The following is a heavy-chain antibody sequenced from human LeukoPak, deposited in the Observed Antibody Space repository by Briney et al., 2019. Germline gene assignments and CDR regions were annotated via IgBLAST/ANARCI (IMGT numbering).Heavy chain of an antibody. CDR3: AELGITMIGGV. V-gene: IGHV3-48*04. CDR1: GFTFTTYG. Sequence: GGPLRLSCSASGFTFTTYGMNWVRQAPGKGLEWVSYISSSGSTIYYADSVKGRFTISRDNAKNSLYLQMNSLRAEDTAVYYCAELGITMIGGVWGKGTTVTISS. D-gene: IGHD3-10*02. J-gene: IGHJ6*04. CDR2: ISSSGSTI.